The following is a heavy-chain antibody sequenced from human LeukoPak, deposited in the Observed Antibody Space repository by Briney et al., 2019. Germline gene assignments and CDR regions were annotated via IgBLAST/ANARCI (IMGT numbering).Heavy chain of an antibody. CDR2: IYYSGST. J-gene: IGHJ4*02. CDR3: ARVPMTYYFDY. CDR1: GGSISSYY. Sequence: SETLSLTCTVSGGSISSYYWSWIRQPPGKGLEWIGYIYYSGSTNYNPSLKSRVTISVDTSKNQFSLKLSSVTAADTAVYYCARVPMTYYFDYWGQGTLVTVSS. V-gene: IGHV4-59*12.